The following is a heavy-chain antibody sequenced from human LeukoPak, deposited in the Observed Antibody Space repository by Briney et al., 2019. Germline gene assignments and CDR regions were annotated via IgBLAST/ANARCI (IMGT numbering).Heavy chain of an antibody. CDR3: AELGITMIGGV. CDR2: FNNDGSST. CDR1: GFTFSSDW. J-gene: IGHJ6*04. D-gene: IGHD3-10*02. V-gene: IGHV3-74*01. Sequence: GSLRLSCSASGFTFSSDWMHWVRQTPGKGLVGVPRFNNDGSSTSYADSVKGRFTISRDNAKNTLYLQMNSLRAEDTAVYYCAELGITMIGGVWGKGTTVTISS.